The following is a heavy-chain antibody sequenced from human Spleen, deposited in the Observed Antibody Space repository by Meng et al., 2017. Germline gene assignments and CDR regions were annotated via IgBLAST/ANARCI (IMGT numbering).Heavy chain of an antibody. CDR1: GCTFGDSL. CDR2: IKQDGSEK. J-gene: IGHJ6*02. CDR3: TRFETAVYYSSGGDV. V-gene: IGHV3-7*01. Sequence: GESLKISCAASGCTFGDSLMTWCRQAPGKGLEWVANIKQDGSEKYYVDSVKGRFTISRDNAKNSLYLQMDSLRADDTALYYCTRFETAVYYSSGGDVWGQGTTVTVSS. D-gene: IGHD2-21*01.